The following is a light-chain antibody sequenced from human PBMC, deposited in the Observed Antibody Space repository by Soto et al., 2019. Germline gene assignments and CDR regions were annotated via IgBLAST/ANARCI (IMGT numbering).Light chain of an antibody. V-gene: IGKV3-15*01. J-gene: IGKJ1*01. CDR3: QHYIAWPE. Sequence: IEMTQSPATLSLSLGERATLSCRASETVSTNLAWYQQKPGQAPGLLIYGASTRATGIPARFSGSGSGTDFTLTISSLQSEDFALYYCQHYIAWPEFGQGTKVEIK. CDR1: ETVSTN. CDR2: GAS.